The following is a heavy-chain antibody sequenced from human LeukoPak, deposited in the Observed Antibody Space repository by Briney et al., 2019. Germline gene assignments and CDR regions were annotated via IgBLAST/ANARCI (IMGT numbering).Heavy chain of an antibody. CDR1: GFTFSSDG. Sequence: GGCLRLSCAASGFTFSSDGMHWVRQAPGKGLEWVAFIRYDGTNKYYADSVKGRFTISRDNSKNTLYLQMQSLRAEDTAVYYCAKDLYDYFDYWGQGTLVTVSS. D-gene: IGHD5/OR15-5a*01. J-gene: IGHJ4*02. CDR2: IRYDGTNK. V-gene: IGHV3-30*02. CDR3: AKDLYDYFDY.